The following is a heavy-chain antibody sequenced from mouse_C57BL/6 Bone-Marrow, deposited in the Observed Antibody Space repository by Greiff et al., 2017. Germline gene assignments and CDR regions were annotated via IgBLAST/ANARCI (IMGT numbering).Heavy chain of an antibody. CDR1: GFSLTSYG. J-gene: IGHJ4*01. D-gene: IGHD2-4*01. V-gene: IGHV2-6-1*01. CDR3: ARHGYDYGGGAMDY. CDR2: IWSDGST. Sequence: QVQLKESGPGLVAPSQSLSITCTVSGFSLTSYGVHWVRQPPGQGLEWLVVIWSDGSTTYNSALKSRLSISKDTSKSQVFLKMNSLQTDDTAMYYCARHGYDYGGGAMDYWGQGTSVSVSS.